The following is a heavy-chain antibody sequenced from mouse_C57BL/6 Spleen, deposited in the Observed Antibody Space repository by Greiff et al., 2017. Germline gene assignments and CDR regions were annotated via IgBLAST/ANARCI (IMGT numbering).Heavy chain of an antibody. CDR3: ARERDYYGSMAY. Sequence: QVQLKQSGAELMKPGASVKLSCKATGYTFTGYWIEWVKQRPGHGLEWIGEILPGSGSTNYNEQFKGKATFTADTSSNTAYVQLSSLATEDSAIYYCARERDYYGSMAYWGQGTLVTVSA. V-gene: IGHV1-9*01. J-gene: IGHJ3*01. D-gene: IGHD1-1*01. CDR2: ILPGSGST. CDR1: GYTFTGYW.